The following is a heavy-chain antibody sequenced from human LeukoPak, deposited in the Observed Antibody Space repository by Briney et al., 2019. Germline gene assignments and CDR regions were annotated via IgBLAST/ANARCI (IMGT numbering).Heavy chain of an antibody. CDR3: AGSGSDTTDAFDI. CDR2: IYSAGST. V-gene: IGHV3-53*01. CDR1: GFTVSSNY. J-gene: IGHJ3*02. D-gene: IGHD6-19*01. Sequence: GGSLRLSCAASGFTVSSNYMSWVRQAPGKGLEWVSVIYSAGSTYYADSVKGRFTISRDNSKNTLYLQMNSLRAEDTAVYYCAGSGSDTTDAFDIWGQGTMVTVSS.